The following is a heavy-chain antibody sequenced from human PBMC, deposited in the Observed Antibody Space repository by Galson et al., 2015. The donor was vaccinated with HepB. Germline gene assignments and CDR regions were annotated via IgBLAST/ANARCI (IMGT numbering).Heavy chain of an antibody. J-gene: IGHJ2*01. CDR3: AKRGEGDWIGFWFFDL. CDR2: ISGSGGGA. CDR1: GFPFNVYA. D-gene: IGHD3-10*01. V-gene: IGHV3-23*01. Sequence: SLRLSCAASGFPFNVYAMSWVRQAPGKGPEWVAGISGSGGGAYYAESVKGRFTISRDNSKKMLYLDMNSLRVEDTASYYCAKRGEGDWIGFWFFDLWGRGTLVTVSS.